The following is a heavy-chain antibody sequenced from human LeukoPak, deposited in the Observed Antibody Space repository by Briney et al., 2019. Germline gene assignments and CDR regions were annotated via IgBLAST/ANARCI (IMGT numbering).Heavy chain of an antibody. D-gene: IGHD6-19*01. CDR3: ARGGSDWYNGDY. Sequence: GGSLRLSCAASGFTFSSYVMHWVRQAPGKGLEWVALISNDGSSKYYADSVKGRFTISRDNSKNTLYLQMSSLRTEDTAVYYCARGGSDWYNGDYWGQATLITVSS. J-gene: IGHJ4*02. CDR1: GFTFSSYV. CDR2: ISNDGSSK. V-gene: IGHV3-30-3*01.